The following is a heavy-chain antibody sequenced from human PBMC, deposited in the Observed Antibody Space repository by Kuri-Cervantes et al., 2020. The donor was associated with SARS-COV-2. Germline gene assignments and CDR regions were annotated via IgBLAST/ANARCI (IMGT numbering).Heavy chain of an antibody. J-gene: IGHJ6*02. D-gene: IGHD2-2*01. Sequence: ASVKVSCKASGYTFTSYYMHWVRQAPGQGLEWMGWISADNGKTNYAQKVQGRVTMTTDTSTSTAYMELRSLRSDDTAVYYCARALPAYSYYYGMDVWGQGTTVTVSS. CDR1: GYTFTSYY. CDR2: ISADNGKT. V-gene: IGHV1-18*04. CDR3: ARALPAYSYYYGMDV.